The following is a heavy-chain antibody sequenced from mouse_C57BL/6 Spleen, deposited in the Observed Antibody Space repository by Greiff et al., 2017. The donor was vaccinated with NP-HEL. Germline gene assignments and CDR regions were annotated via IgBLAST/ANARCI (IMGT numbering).Heavy chain of an antibody. CDR2: IRSKSSNYAT. CDR3: VRSYSNYEGFDY. CDR1: GFTFNTYA. D-gene: IGHD2-5*01. V-gene: IGHV10-3*01. Sequence: EVKLMESGGGLVQPKGSLKLSCAASGFTFNTYAMHWVRQAPGKGLEWVAGIRSKSSNYATYYADSVKDRFTISRDDSQSMLYLQMNNLKTEDTAMYYCVRSYSNYEGFDYWGQGTTLTVSS. J-gene: IGHJ2*01.